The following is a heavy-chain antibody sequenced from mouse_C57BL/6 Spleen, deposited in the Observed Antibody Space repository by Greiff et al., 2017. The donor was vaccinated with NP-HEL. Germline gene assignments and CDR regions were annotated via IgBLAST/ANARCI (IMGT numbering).Heavy chain of an antibody. J-gene: IGHJ2*01. V-gene: IGHV5-6*01. CDR3: ARGGYGFYFDY. CDR1: GFTFSSYG. Sequence: EVQRVESGGDLVKPGGSLKLSCAASGFTFSSYGMSWVRQTPDKRLEWVATISSGGSYTYYPDSVKGRFTISRDNAKNTLFLQMSSLKSEDTAMYYCARGGYGFYFDYWGRGTTLTVSS. D-gene: IGHD1-1*01. CDR2: ISSGGSYT.